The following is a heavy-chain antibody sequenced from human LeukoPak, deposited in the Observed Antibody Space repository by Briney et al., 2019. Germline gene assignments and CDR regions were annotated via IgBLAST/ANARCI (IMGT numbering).Heavy chain of an antibody. CDR1: GYTFTGYY. CDR2: INTYNGNT. Sequence: ASVKVSCKASGYTFTGYYMHWVRQAPGQGLEWMGWINTYNGNTVFAQTFEGRVTMTTDTSRSTAFMELRSLRSDDTAVYYCARLNWDWRAFDIWGQGTMVIVSS. D-gene: IGHD1-1*01. J-gene: IGHJ3*02. V-gene: IGHV1-18*04. CDR3: ARLNWDWRAFDI.